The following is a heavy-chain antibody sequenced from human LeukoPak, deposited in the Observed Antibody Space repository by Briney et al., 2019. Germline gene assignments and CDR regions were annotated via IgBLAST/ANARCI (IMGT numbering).Heavy chain of an antibody. CDR1: GGSISSSSYY. D-gene: IGHD3-22*01. V-gene: IGHV4-39*01. Sequence: PSETLSLTCTVSGGSISSSSYYWGWIRQPPGKGLEWIGSVYYSGSTYYNPSLKSRVTISVDTSKNQFSLKLSSVTAADTAVYYCARWGNYYDSSGYIDYWGQGTLVTVSS. J-gene: IGHJ4*02. CDR2: VYYSGST. CDR3: ARWGNYYDSSGYIDY.